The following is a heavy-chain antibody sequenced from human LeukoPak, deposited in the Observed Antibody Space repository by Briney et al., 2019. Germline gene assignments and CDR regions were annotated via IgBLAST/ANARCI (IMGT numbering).Heavy chain of an antibody. Sequence: SSYYWSWVRKAPGKRMGRISVIYSGGSTSYADSVKGRFTTSRDTSNHTFYLQTNSLRAEDTAVYYCASGWGAYKFDFWGQGSLISVSS. CDR3: ASGWGAYKFDF. CDR1: SSYY. J-gene: IGHJ4*02. CDR2: IYSGGST. D-gene: IGHD6-19*01. V-gene: IGHV3-53*01.